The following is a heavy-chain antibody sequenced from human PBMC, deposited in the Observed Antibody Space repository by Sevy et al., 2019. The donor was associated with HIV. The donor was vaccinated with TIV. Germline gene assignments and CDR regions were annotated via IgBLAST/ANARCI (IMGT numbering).Heavy chain of an antibody. V-gene: IGHV4-31*03. CDR2: IYYSGST. J-gene: IGHJ6*02. D-gene: IGHD5-18*01. CDR1: GGSISSGGYY. Sequence: SETLSLTCTVSGGSISSGGYYWSWIRQHPGKGLEWIGCIYYSGSTYYNPSLKSRVTISVDTSKNQFSLKLSSVTAADTAVYYCARDLGRDTASRMDVWGQGTTVTVSS. CDR3: ARDLGRDTASRMDV.